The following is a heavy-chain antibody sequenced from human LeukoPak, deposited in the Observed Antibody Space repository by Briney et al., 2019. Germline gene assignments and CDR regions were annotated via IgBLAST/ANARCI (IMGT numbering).Heavy chain of an antibody. J-gene: IGHJ4*02. CDR3: ARDSIFGVVLSPLYYFDY. V-gene: IGHV1-2*02. CDR2: NSGCT. D-gene: IGHD3-3*02. Sequence: NSGCTNYAQKFQGRVTMPRDTSISTAYMELSRLRSDDTAVYYCARDSIFGVVLSPLYYFDYWGQGSLVTVSS.